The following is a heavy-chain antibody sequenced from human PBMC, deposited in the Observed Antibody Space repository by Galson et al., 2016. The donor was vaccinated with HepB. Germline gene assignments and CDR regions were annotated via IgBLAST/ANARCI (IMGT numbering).Heavy chain of an antibody. D-gene: IGHD1-26*01. V-gene: IGHV3-30*18. CDR3: AKGHSQTYYYYYGMDV. CDR1: GFTFSNYG. CDR2: MSVDGSNK. Sequence: SLRLSGAASGFTFSNYGTHWVRQAPGKGLEWVAVMSVDGSNKYYADSVKGRFIISRDNSKNTLCLQMNSLRAEDTAVYFCAKGHSQTYYYYYGMDVWGQGTTVTVSS. J-gene: IGHJ6*02.